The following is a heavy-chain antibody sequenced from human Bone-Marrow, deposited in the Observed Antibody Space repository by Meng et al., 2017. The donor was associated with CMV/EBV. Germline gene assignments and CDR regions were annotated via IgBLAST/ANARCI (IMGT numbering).Heavy chain of an antibody. V-gene: IGHV1-2*02. CDR3: AAAPGDY. J-gene: IGHJ4*02. Sequence: ASVKVSCKASGYKFTGYYMHWVRQAPGQGLEWMGWINPDSGGTDYAQNFQGRVTMTRDTSITTAYMELYSLRSDDTAVYYCAAAPGDYWGQGTLVTGSS. D-gene: IGHD6-13*01. CDR2: INPDSGGT. CDR1: GYKFTGYY.